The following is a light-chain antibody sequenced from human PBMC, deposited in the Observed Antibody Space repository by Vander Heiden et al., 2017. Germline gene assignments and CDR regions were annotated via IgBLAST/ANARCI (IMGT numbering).Light chain of an antibody. CDR1: SSNIGSNY. V-gene: IGLV1-51*02. Sequence: QSVFTQPPSVSAASRLKVAISCSGSSSNIGSNYVSWYQHLPGTAPKLLIYENNKRPSGIPDRFSGSKSGTSATLGITGLQTGDEADHYCGAWDSSLSAYVFGTGTKVTVL. CDR2: ENN. CDR3: GAWDSSLSAYV. J-gene: IGLJ1*01.